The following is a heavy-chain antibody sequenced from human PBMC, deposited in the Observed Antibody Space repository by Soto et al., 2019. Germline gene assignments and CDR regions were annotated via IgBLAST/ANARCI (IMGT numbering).Heavy chain of an antibody. V-gene: IGHV3-23*01. Sequence: PGGSLRLSCEASGLTFSDYVMNWVRQGPGKGMAGVSIIGRGDIKPYADSVKGSPPISRDTSNNTVFLHMTGLRAEDTAIDFCANDGTTAGQHNYGMDVWGQGTTVTVSS. D-gene: IGHD6-13*01. CDR3: ANDGTTAGQHNYGMDV. CDR2: IIGRGDIK. J-gene: IGHJ6*02. CDR1: GLTFSDYV.